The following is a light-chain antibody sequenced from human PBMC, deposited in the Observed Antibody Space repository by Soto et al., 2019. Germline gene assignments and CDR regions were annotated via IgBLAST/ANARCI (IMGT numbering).Light chain of an antibody. Sequence: SYELTQPPSVSVAPGQTATIICGGKNIGSYSVHWYQHKPGQSPILVVHDDSDRPSGIPERFSGSNSGNTATLTISRVEVADEADYYCQVWDNVSDQVGLAGGTKRTV. J-gene: IGLJ2*01. CDR1: NIGSYS. CDR2: DDS. CDR3: QVWDNVSDQVG. V-gene: IGLV3-21*02.